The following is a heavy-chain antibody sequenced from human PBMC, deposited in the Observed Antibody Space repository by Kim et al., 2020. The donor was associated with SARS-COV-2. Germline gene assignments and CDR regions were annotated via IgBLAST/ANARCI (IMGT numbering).Heavy chain of an antibody. CDR2: ISYDGSNK. CDR3: ARVGRGSGCFSYYYYGMDV. J-gene: IGHJ6*02. CDR1: GFTFSSYA. V-gene: IGHV3-30*04. Sequence: GGSLRLSCAASGFTFSSYAMHWVRQAPGKGLEWVAVISYDGSNKYYADSVKGRFTISRDNSKNTLYLQMNSLRAEDTAVYYCARVGRGSGCFSYYYYGMDVWGQGTTVTVSS. D-gene: IGHD6-19*01.